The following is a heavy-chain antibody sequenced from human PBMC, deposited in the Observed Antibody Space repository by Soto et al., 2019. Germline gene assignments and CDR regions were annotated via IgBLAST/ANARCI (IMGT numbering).Heavy chain of an antibody. CDR2: IYYSGST. CDR3: ASPRAYYDILTGYYILDAFDI. Sequence: SETLSLTCTVSGGSISSGGYYWSWIRQHPGKGLEWIGYIYYSGSTYYNPSLKSRVTISVDTSKNQFSLKLSSVTAADTAVYYCASPRAYYDILTGYYILDAFDIWGQGTMVTVSS. D-gene: IGHD3-9*01. J-gene: IGHJ3*02. V-gene: IGHV4-31*03. CDR1: GGSISSGGYY.